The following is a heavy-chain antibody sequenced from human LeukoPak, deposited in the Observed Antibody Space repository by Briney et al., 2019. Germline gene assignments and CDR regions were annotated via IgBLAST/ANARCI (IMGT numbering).Heavy chain of an antibody. Sequence: TGGSLRLSCTSSGFTFEDYALTWLRQAPGKGLEWLGFIRTKFYGGTADCAASVKDRFTISRDDYKNIAYLQMDGLKSEDTALYYCARVGRDRGFDIWGQGTAVTVSS. CDR1: GFTFEDYA. J-gene: IGHJ3*02. CDR3: ARVGRDRGFDI. V-gene: IGHV3-49*03. CDR2: IRTKFYGGTA. D-gene: IGHD3-10*01.